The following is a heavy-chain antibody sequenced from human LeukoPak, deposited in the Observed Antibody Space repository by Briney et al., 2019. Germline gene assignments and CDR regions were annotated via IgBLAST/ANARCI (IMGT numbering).Heavy chain of an antibody. CDR3: TRAQSYCTSSSCSADY. J-gene: IGHJ4*02. Sequence: ASVKVSCKAFGYTFTTYYIHWVRQAPGQGLEWMGIINPSVGTTKYPDKFQGRVTMTRDTSTSTVYMELSGLGSDDTATYYRTRAQSYCTSSSCSADYWGQGTLVTVSS. D-gene: IGHD2-15*01. V-gene: IGHV1-46*01. CDR2: INPSVGTT. CDR1: GYTFTTYY.